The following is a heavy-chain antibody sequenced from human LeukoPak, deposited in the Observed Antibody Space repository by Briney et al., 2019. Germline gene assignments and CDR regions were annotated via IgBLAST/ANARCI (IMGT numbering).Heavy chain of an antibody. CDR3: ARKLGYCSGGSCYLTWFDP. V-gene: IGHV1-2*02. CDR2: INPNSGGT. D-gene: IGHD2-15*01. CDR1: GYTFTSYH. Sequence: ASVKVSCKASGYTFTSYHMHWVRQAPGQGLEWMGWINPNSGGTNYAQKFQGRVTMTRDTSISTAYMELSRLRSDDTAVYYCARKLGYCSGGSCYLTWFDPWGQGTLVTVSS. J-gene: IGHJ5*02.